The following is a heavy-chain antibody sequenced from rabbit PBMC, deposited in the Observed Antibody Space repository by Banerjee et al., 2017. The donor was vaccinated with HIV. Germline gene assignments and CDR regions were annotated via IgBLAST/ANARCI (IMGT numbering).Heavy chain of an antibody. Sequence: QSLEESGGDLVKPGASLTLTCTASGIDFSSTYYMCWVRQAPGKGLEWIACIASNNDYTWYANWAKGRFTISKTSSTTVTLQMTSLTAADTATYFCARSGDWKEYGYGIKLWGQGTLVTVS. V-gene: IGHV1S40*01. CDR3: ARSGDWKEYGYGIKL. CDR2: IASNNDYT. CDR1: GIDFSSTYY. J-gene: IGHJ4*01. D-gene: IGHD6-1*01.